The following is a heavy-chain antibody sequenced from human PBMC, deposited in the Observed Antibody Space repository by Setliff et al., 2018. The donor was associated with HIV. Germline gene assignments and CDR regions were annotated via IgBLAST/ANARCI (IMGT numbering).Heavy chain of an antibody. Sequence: SETLSLTCTVSGGSISNSRYYWSWIRQPPGKGLEWIGSIYYSGSTYYNPSLKSRVTISVDTSKNQFSLKLSSVTAADTAVYYCARRVYYYDESRILREEGFVPWGQGTLVTVSS. CDR2: IYYSGST. CDR3: ARRVYYYDESRILREEGFVP. J-gene: IGHJ5*02. V-gene: IGHV4-39*01. CDR1: GGSISNSRYY. D-gene: IGHD3-22*01.